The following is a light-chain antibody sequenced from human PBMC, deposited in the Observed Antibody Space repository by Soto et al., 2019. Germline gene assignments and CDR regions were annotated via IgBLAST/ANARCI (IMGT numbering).Light chain of an antibody. V-gene: IGLV2-14*01. CDR3: SSYATSSTLVL. CDR2: DVS. J-gene: IGLJ3*02. Sequence: QSALTQPASVSGSPGQSITISCTGTSSDVGGYNHVSWYQQHPGKAPKLMIFDVSTRPSGVSNRFSGSKSGNTASLTISGLQAEDEADYYCSSYATSSTLVLFGGGTKLTVL. CDR1: SSDVGGYNH.